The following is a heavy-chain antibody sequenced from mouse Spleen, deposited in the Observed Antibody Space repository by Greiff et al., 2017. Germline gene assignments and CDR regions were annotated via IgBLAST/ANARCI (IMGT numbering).Heavy chain of an antibody. CDR2: ISSGGGNT. CDR3: ARIYYYGSSYVSYFDY. CDR1: GFTFSSYA. D-gene: IGHD1-1*01. V-gene: IGHV5-9*04. J-gene: IGHJ2*01. Sequence: EVKLVESGGGLVKLGGSLKLSCAASGFTFSSYAMSWVRQTPEKRLEWVATISSGGGNTYYPDSVKGRFTISRDNAKNTLYLQMSSLKSEDTAMYYCARIYYYGSSYVSYFDYWGQGTTLTVSS.